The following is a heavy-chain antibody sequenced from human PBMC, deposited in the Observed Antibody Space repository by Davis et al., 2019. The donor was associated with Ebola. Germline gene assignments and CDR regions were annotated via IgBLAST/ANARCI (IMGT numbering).Heavy chain of an antibody. V-gene: IGHV3-30*02. CDR2: IRYDGSPK. D-gene: IGHD6-13*01. CDR3: AKDSRDSSNWYVGDY. Sequence: PGGSLRLSCAASGFTFSSYGMHWVRQAPGKGLEWVAFIRYDGSPKYYADSVKGRFTISRDNSKNTLYLQLNSLRAEDTAVYYCAKDSRDSSNWYVGDYWGQGTLVTVSS. CDR1: GFTFSSYG. J-gene: IGHJ4*02.